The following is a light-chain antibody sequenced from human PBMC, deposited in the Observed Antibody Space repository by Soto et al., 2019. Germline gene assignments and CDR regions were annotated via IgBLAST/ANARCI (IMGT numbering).Light chain of an antibody. V-gene: IGLV1-47*01. CDR2: RNN. J-gene: IGLJ1*01. CDR1: SSNIGSNY. Sequence: QSVLTQPPSASGTPGQRVTISCSGSSSNIGSNYVYWYQQLPGTAPKLLIYRNNQRPSGVPDRFSGSKSGTSASLAISGLRSEDEADYYRAAWDDSRSGRGVFGTGTKVTVL. CDR3: AAWDDSRSGRGV.